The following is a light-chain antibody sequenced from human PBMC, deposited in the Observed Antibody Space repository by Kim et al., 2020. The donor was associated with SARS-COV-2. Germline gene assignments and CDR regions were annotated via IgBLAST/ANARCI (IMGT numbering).Light chain of an antibody. CDR3: LQHHTYPIT. CDR1: QDIRND. CDR2: GAS. V-gene: IGKV1-17*01. J-gene: IGKJ5*01. Sequence: ASVGDRVTIPCRESQDIRNDLGWYQQNPGRAPKRLIYGASSLQSGVPSRFSGSGSGTEFTLTISSLQPEDFATYFCLQHHTYPITFGQGTRLEIK.